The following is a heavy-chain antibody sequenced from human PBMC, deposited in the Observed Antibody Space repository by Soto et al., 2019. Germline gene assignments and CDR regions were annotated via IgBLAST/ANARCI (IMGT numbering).Heavy chain of an antibody. CDR2: ISGSGGST. CDR3: AASYSSGPFEY. J-gene: IGHJ4*02. D-gene: IGHD6-19*01. V-gene: IGHV3-23*01. CDR1: VFTFSSYA. Sequence: PVGSLRLSCASSVFTFSSYAMSCVRHSPGKGLEWVSAISGSGGSTYYADSVKGRFTISRDNSKNTLYLQMNSLRAEDTAVYYCAASYSSGPFEYWGQGTLVNVSS.